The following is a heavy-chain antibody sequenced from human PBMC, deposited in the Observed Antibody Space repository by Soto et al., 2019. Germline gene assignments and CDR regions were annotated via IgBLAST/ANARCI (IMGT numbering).Heavy chain of an antibody. CDR3: ARVVPGAEAWFGP. Sequence: ATVKVSCKTSGYTFSNYGITWVRQAPGQPLEWLGWISLYSDGTSYAQKFRGRVSMTTDTSTTTAYMELRSLRSDDTAVYYCARVVPGAEAWFGPWGQGXLVTVPS. CDR1: GYTFSNYG. J-gene: IGHJ5*02. V-gene: IGHV1-18*01. CDR2: ISLYSDGT.